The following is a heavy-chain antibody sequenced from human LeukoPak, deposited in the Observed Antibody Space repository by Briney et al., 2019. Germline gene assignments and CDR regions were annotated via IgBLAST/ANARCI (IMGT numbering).Heavy chain of an antibody. Sequence: GASVKVSCKASGYTFTSYGISWVRQAPGQGLEWMGWISAYNGNTNYAQKLQGRVTMTTDTSTSTAYMELNSLTSDDTAVYYCARDLPKTGYVGAFDICGQGTVVTVSS. CDR1: GYTFTSYG. D-gene: IGHD5-12*01. CDR3: ARDLPKTGYVGAFDI. V-gene: IGHV1-18*01. CDR2: ISAYNGNT. J-gene: IGHJ3*02.